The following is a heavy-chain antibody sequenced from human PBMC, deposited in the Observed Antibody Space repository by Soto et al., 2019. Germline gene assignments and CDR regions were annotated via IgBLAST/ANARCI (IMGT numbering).Heavy chain of an antibody. V-gene: IGHV4-59*01. CDR1: GGSISNYY. CDR2: ISYTGST. D-gene: IGHD5-12*01. CDR3: ARGRGPLVATIQH. Sequence: SETLSLTCTVSGGSISNYYWSWIRQPPGKGLEWIGYISYTGSTNYNPSLKSRVTISVDASKNQLSLKLTSVTAADTAVYFCARGRGPLVATIQHWGPGTLVTVSS. J-gene: IGHJ1*01.